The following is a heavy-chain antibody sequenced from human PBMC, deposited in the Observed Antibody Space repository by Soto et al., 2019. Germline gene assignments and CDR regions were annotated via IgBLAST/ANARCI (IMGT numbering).Heavy chain of an antibody. CDR3: AKFYCISTMCQAPAAKSTGGFEI. J-gene: IGHJ3*02. V-gene: IGHV3-23*01. D-gene: IGHD2-2*01. Sequence: EPQLLESGGGLGHPGGSLRLSCAASGFTFSSYAMSWVRQAPGKWLEWVAAISGSGVSTYYADSVRGRSTISRDNSKKTVDLQMNSLRAEDTAVYYCAKFYCISTMCQAPAAKSTGGFEIWGQGTLVTVSS. CDR1: GFTFSSYA. CDR2: ISGSGVST.